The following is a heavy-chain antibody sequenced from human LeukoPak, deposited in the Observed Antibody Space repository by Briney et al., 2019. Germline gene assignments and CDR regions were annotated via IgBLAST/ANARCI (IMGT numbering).Heavy chain of an antibody. V-gene: IGHV4-59*08. D-gene: IGHD3-10*01. J-gene: IGHJ5*02. Sequence: SETLSLTCTVSGGSISGYYWSWIRQPPGKGLEWIGYIYYSGSTNYNPSLKSRVTISVDTSKNQFSLKLSSVTAADTAVYYCARLGRGILTPRNWFDPWGQGTLVTVSS. CDR3: ARLGRGILTPRNWFDP. CDR1: GGSISGYY. CDR2: IYYSGST.